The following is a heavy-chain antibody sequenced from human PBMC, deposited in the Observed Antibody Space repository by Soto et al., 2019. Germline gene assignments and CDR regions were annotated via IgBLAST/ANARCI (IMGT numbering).Heavy chain of an antibody. V-gene: IGHV3-23*01. CDR1: GFTFSTYA. Sequence: PGWSLRLSCAASGFTFSTYAMSWFRQAQGKGLEWVSSISGSGGTTYYADSVKGRFTISRDKSKNTLFLQMNSLRVEDTALYYCAKGGTTVVTDFDYWGHGALVTVSS. CDR3: AKGGTTVVTDFDY. J-gene: IGHJ4*01. D-gene: IGHD4-17*01. CDR2: ISGSGGTT.